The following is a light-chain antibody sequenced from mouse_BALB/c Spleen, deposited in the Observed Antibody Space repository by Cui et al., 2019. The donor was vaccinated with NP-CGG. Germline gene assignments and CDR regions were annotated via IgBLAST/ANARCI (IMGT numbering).Light chain of an antibody. CDR2: GTN. Sequence: QAVVTQASVLTTSPGETVTLTCRSSTGAVTTSNYANGVQEKPDHLFTGLIGGTNNRAPGVPARFSGSLIGDKAALTITGAQTEDEAIYFCALWYSNHWVFGGGTKLTVL. V-gene: IGLV1*01. CDR3: ALWYSNHWV. CDR1: TGAVTTSNY. J-gene: IGLJ1*01.